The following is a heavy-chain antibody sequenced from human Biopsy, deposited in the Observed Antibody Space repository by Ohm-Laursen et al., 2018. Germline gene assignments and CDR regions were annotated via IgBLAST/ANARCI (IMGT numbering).Heavy chain of an antibody. Sequence: SQTLSLTCTVSGGPIDSYYWSWIRQPPGKALEWIGYIYFTGRTSYNPSLKSRVTMSVNTSKKQFSLMLSSVTAADTAVYYCASAGYNPDWNFDLWGRGTRATVSS. CDR1: GGPIDSYY. CDR3: ASAGYNPDWNFDL. V-gene: IGHV4-59*12. J-gene: IGHJ2*01. D-gene: IGHD5-24*01. CDR2: IYFTGRT.